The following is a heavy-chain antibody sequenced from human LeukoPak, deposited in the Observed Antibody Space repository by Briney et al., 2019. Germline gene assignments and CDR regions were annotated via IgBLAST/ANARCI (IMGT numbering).Heavy chain of an antibody. J-gene: IGHJ4*02. CDR1: GASMSSNY. Sequence: PSETLSLTCNVSGASMSSNYWSWIRQPPGKGLEWIGYIYHSGNTNYSPSLESRVTMSVDESRNQFSLRVHFVSAADTAVYYCASTRRAAVAGRFDSWGQGTLVTVSS. V-gene: IGHV4-4*09. CDR2: IYHSGNT. CDR3: ASTRRAAVAGRFDS. D-gene: IGHD6-19*01.